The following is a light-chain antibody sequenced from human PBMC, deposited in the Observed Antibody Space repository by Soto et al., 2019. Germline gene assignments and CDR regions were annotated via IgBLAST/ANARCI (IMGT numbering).Light chain of an antibody. V-gene: IGKV3-20*01. Sequence: EIVLTQSPGTLSLSPGERATLSCRASQSVSSSWLAWYQQKPGQAPRLLIYGASSSATGVPDRFSGSGSGTDFTLTNTRLEPEDSAVFYCQQYGGPPWTFGQGTKVEIK. CDR1: QSVSSSW. J-gene: IGKJ1*01. CDR2: GAS. CDR3: QQYGGPPWT.